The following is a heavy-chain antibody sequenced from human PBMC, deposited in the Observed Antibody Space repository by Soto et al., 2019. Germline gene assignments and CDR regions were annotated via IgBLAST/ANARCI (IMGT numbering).Heavy chain of an antibody. CDR1: RFTFSDYS. CDR2: ISGGGETI. Sequence: EVQLVESGGDLVQPGGSLRLSCAASRFTFSDYSMNWVRQAPGKGLEWVSYISGGGETIYYADSVRGRFTISRDNAKNSLFFQMSRLREEDKAVYYCARESPSSQWLPTRYLDYWGQGTLVTVSA. V-gene: IGHV3-48*02. CDR3: ARESPSSQWLPTRYLDY. D-gene: IGHD6-19*01. J-gene: IGHJ4*02.